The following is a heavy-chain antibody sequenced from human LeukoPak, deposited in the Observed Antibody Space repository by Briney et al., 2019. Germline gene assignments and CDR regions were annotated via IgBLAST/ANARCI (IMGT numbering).Heavy chain of an antibody. D-gene: IGHD3-10*01. J-gene: IGHJ4*02. V-gene: IGHV3-48*04. Sequence: GGSLRLSCAASGFTFSSYSMNWVRQAPGKGLEWVSYISSSSSTIYYADSVKGRFTISRDNAKSSLYLQMNSLRAEDTAVYYCALLWFGELFPKDYWGQGTLVTVSS. CDR2: ISSSSSTI. CDR1: GFTFSSYS. CDR3: ALLWFGELFPKDY.